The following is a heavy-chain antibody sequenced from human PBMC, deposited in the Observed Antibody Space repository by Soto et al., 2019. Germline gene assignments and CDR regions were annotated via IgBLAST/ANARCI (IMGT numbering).Heavy chain of an antibody. V-gene: IGHV1-46*01. D-gene: IGHD6-13*01. CDR1: GYTFTSYY. CDR3: ARLAAAGKKTYYYYGMDV. Sequence: ASVKVSCKASGYTFTSYYMHWVRQAPGQGLEWMGIINPSGGSTSYAQKFQGRVTMTRDTSTSTVYMELSSLRSEDTAVYYCARLAAAGKKTYYYYGMDVCGPGTTVTVSS. CDR2: INPSGGST. J-gene: IGHJ6*02.